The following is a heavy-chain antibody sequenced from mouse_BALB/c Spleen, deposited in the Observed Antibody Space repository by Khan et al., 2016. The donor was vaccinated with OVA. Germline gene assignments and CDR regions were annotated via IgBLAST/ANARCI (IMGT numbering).Heavy chain of an antibody. V-gene: IGHV1S137*01. Sequence: QVQLQQSGAELVRPGVSVRISCKGSGYTFTDVVMHWVKQSHGKSLEWIGLITTYYGDTSYNQKFKGKATMTVDTSSSTAYMELARLTSEDSAIYYCTRGGTSGPDKAMTYWGQGTSVTVSS. CDR2: ITTYYGDT. CDR1: GYTFTDVV. D-gene: IGHD3-1*01. J-gene: IGHJ4*01. CDR3: TRGGTSGPDKAMTY.